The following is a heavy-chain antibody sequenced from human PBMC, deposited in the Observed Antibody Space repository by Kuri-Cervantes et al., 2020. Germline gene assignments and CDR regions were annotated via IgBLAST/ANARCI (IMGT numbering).Heavy chain of an antibody. CDR3: SILSPGTTWAFDI. CDR2: IKQDGSEK. CDR1: GFTFSSYW. Sequence: GGSLRLSCAASGFTFSSYWMSWVRQAPGKGLEWVANIKQDGSEKYYADSVKGRFTISRDNSKNTLYLQMNSLRAEDTAVYYCSILSPGTTWAFDIWGQGTMVTVSS. D-gene: IGHD1-7*01. J-gene: IGHJ3*02. V-gene: IGHV3-7*01.